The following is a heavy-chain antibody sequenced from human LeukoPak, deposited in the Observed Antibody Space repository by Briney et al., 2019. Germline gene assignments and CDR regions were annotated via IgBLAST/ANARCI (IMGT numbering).Heavy chain of an antibody. Sequence: SQTLSLTCAVSGGSISSGDYSWSWIRQPPGKGLEWIGYVFHSGNTYYNPSLKSRVTISVDRSKNQFSLKLSSVTAADTALYYCARASCGGGYCSFFDYWGRGSLVTVSS. CDR3: ARASCGGGYCSFFDY. CDR1: GGSISSGDYS. D-gene: IGHD2-21*02. CDR2: VFHSGNT. J-gene: IGHJ4*02. V-gene: IGHV4-30-2*01.